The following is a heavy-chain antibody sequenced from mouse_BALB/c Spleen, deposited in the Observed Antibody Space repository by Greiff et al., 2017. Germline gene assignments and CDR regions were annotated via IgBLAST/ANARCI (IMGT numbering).Heavy chain of an antibody. CDR1: GFTFSSYT. D-gene: IGHD2-2*01. CDR2: ISSGGSYT. J-gene: IGHJ3*01. CDR3: TRGGYGFAY. V-gene: IGHV5-6-4*01. Sequence: DVKLVESGGGLVKPGGSLKLSCAASGFTFSSYTMSWVRQTPEKRLEWVATISSGGSYTYYPDSVKGRFTISRDNAKNTLYLQMSSLKSEDTAMYYCTRGGYGFAYWGPGTLVTVSA.